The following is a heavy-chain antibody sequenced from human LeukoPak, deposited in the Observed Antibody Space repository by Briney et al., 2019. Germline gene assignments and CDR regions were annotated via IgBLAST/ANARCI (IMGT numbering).Heavy chain of an antibody. CDR1: GGSISSGGYY. J-gene: IGHJ6*02. V-gene: IGHV4-31*03. CDR3: AREFSGSYYYYGMDV. CDR2: IYYSGST. Sequence: SQTLSLTCTVSGGSISSGGYYWSWIRQHPGKGLXXXXXIYYSGSTYYNPSLKSRVTISVDTSKNQFSPKLSSVTAADTAVYYCAREFSGSYYYYGMDVWGQGTTVTVSS. D-gene: IGHD1-26*01.